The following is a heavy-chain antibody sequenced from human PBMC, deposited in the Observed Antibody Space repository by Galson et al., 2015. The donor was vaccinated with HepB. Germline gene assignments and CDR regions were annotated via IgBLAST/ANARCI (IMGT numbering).Heavy chain of an antibody. D-gene: IGHD4-17*01. J-gene: IGHJ3*02. Sequence: SLRLSCAASGFTFSSYAMSWVRQAPGKGLEWVSAISGSGGSTYYADSVKGRFTISRDNSKNTLYLQMNSLRAEDTAVYYCAKEPPTVTTQRGGDAFDIWGQGTMVTVSS. CDR1: GFTFSSYA. CDR2: ISGSGGST. V-gene: IGHV3-23*01. CDR3: AKEPPTVTTQRGGDAFDI.